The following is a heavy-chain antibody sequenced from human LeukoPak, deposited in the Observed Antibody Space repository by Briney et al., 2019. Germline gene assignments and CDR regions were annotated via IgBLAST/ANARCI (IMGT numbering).Heavy chain of an antibody. V-gene: IGHV3-33*01. Sequence: GGSLRLSCAASGFTFSSYGMHWVRQAPGKGLEWVAVIWYDGSNKYYADSVKGRFTIPRDNSKNTLYLQMNSLRAEDTAVYYCARARSWDPPFDYWGQGTLVTVSS. CDR3: ARARSWDPPFDY. CDR1: GFTFSSYG. D-gene: IGHD6-13*01. J-gene: IGHJ4*02. CDR2: IWYDGSNK.